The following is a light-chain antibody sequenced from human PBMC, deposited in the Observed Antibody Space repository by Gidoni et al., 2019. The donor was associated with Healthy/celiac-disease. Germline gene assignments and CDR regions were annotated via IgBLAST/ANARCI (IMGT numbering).Light chain of an antibody. V-gene: IGKV4-1*01. Sequence: DIVMTQSPDSLAVSLGERATINCKSSQSVVYSSNNKNYLAWYQQKPGQPPKLLIYWASTRESGVPYRFSGSGSGTDFTLTISSLQAEDVAVYYCQQYYSTPVAFGQGTKVEIK. CDR1: QSVVYSSNNKNY. J-gene: IGKJ1*01. CDR2: WAS. CDR3: QQYYSTPVA.